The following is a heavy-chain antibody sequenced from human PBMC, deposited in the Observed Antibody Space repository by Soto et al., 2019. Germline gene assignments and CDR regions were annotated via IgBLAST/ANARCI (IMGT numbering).Heavy chain of an antibody. Sequence: EVQLVESGGGLVQPGGSLGLSLTASGLTFSSYWRHWFGQAPGKGRVWVSRIKYDGSSTSYADSVKGRFTISRDNAKNTVHLQMNSLRAEDTAVYYCARGIKNYYGVDVWGQGTTVPVSS. V-gene: IGHV3-74*01. J-gene: IGHJ6*02. CDR3: ARGIKNYYGVDV. D-gene: IGHD2-15*01. CDR1: GLTFSSYW. CDR2: IKYDGSST.